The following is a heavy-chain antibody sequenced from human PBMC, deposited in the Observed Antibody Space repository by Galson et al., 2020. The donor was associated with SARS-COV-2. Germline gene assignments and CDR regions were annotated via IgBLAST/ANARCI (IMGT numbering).Heavy chain of an antibody. D-gene: IGHD3-22*01. CDR1: GYSISSGYY. Sequence: ASETLSLTCAVSGYSISSGYYWGWIRQPPGKGLEWIGSIYHSGSTYYNPSLKSRVTISVDTSKNQFSLKLSSVTAADTAVYYCARDIVNYYDSSGPSRFDPWGQGTLVTVSS. J-gene: IGHJ5*02. CDR3: ARDIVNYYDSSGPSRFDP. CDR2: IYHSGST. V-gene: IGHV4-38-2*02.